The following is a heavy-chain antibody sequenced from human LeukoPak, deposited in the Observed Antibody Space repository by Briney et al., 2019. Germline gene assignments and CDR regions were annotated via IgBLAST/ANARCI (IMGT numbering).Heavy chain of an antibody. CDR1: GFTFSSYS. V-gene: IGHV3-23*01. CDR3: AKWSTALVVVSD. D-gene: IGHD2-15*01. CDR2: ISGSGGST. Sequence: GGSLRLSCAASGFTFSSYSMNWVRQAPGKGLEWVSAISGSGGSTYYADSVKGRFTISRDNSKNTLYLQMNSLRAEDTAVYYCAKWSTALVVVSDWGQGTLVTVSS. J-gene: IGHJ4*02.